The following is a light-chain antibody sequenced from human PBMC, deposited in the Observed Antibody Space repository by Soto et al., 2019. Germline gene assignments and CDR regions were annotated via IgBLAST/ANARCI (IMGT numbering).Light chain of an antibody. CDR1: QSLLHSNGYNY. CDR3: MQALQSRYT. CDR2: LGS. J-gene: IGKJ2*01. V-gene: IGKV2-28*01. Sequence: DIVMTQSPLSLPVTPGEPASISCRSSQSLLHSNGYNYLDWYLQKPGQSPQLLSCLGSNRASGGPDRFSGSGSGTDFTLKISRVEAEDVGVYYCMQALQSRYTFGQGTKLDIK.